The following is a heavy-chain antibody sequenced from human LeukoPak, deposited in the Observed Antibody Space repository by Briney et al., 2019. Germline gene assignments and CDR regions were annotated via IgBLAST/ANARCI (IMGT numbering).Heavy chain of an antibody. Sequence: PGGSLRLSCAASGFTFSDYYMSWIRQAPGKGLEWISYISSSSDYTNYADSVKGRFTISRDNAKNSLYLQMNSLRAEDTAVYYCAKGFLCSGGSCYPLDYFDYWGQGTLVTVSS. CDR2: ISSSSDYT. J-gene: IGHJ4*02. CDR1: GFTFSDYY. D-gene: IGHD2-15*01. CDR3: AKGFLCSGGSCYPLDYFDY. V-gene: IGHV3-11*05.